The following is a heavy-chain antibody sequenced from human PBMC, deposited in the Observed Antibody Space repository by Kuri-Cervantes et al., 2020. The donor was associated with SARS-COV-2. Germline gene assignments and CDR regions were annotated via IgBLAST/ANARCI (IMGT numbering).Heavy chain of an antibody. J-gene: IGHJ4*02. CDR1: GGSISSGSYY. V-gene: IGHV4-61*02. CDR2: IYTSGST. D-gene: IGHD6-13*01. Sequence: SETLSLTCTVSGGSISSGSYYWSWIRQPAGKGLEWIGRIYTSGSTNYNPSLKSRVTISVDTSKNQFSLKLSSVTAADTAVYYCFSWFFGNWGQGTLVTVSS. CDR3: FSWFFGN.